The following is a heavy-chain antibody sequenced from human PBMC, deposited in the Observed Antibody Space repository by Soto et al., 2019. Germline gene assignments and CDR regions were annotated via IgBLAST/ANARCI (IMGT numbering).Heavy chain of an antibody. CDR2: FDPEDGET. D-gene: IGHD2-15*01. V-gene: IGHV1-24*01. CDR3: ATEVVVVVAATQRVTY. Sequence: ASVKVSCKVSGYTLTELSMHWVRQAPGKGLEWMGGFDPEDGETIYAQKFQGRVTMTEDTSTDTAYMELSSLRSEDTAVYYCATEVVVVVAATQRVTYWGQGTLVTAPQ. J-gene: IGHJ4*02. CDR1: GYTLTELS.